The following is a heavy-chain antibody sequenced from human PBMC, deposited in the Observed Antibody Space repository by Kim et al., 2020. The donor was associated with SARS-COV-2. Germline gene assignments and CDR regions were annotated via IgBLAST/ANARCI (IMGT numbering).Heavy chain of an antibody. V-gene: IGHV4-31*03. CDR1: GGSISSGGYY. CDR2: IYYSGST. J-gene: IGHJ6*02. D-gene: IGHD2-2*01. Sequence: SETLSLTCTVSGGSISSGGYYWSWIRQHPGKGLEWIGYIYYSGSTYYNPSLKSRVTISVDTSKNQFSLKLSSVTAADTAVYYCASTRNRGYYYGMDVWGQGTTVTVSS. CDR3: ASTRNRGYYYGMDV.